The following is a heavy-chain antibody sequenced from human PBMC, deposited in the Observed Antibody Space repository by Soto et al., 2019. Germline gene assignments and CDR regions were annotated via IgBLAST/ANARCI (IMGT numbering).Heavy chain of an antibody. CDR3: ARQGLGPYYYYYGMDV. CDR2: IYPGDSDT. J-gene: IGHJ6*02. Sequence: PGESLKISCEASGYSFTNYWIAWVRQMPGKGLEWMGIIYPGDSDTTYSPSFQGQVTISVDKSISTAYLQWSSLKASDTAMYYCARQGLGPYYYYYGMDVWGQGTTVTVSS. CDR1: GYSFTNYW. D-gene: IGHD3-16*01. V-gene: IGHV5-51*01.